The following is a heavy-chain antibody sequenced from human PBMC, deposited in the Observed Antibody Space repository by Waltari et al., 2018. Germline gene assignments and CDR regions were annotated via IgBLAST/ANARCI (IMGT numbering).Heavy chain of an antibody. CDR2: IRYDGSNK. CDR3: AKQKGVIRYFDY. J-gene: IGHJ4*02. Sequence: VQLLESGGGLVQPGGSLRLSCAASGFTFSSYGMHWVRQAPGKGLEWVAFIRYDGSNKYYADSVKGRFTISRDNSKNTLYLQMNSLRAEDTAVYYCAKQKGVIRYFDYWGQGTLVTVSS. CDR1: GFTFSSYG. V-gene: IGHV3-30*02. D-gene: IGHD2-21*01.